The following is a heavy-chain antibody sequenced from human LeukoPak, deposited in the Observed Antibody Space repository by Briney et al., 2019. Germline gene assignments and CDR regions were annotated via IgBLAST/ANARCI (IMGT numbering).Heavy chain of an antibody. J-gene: IGHJ4*02. Sequence: GGSLRLACAASGFTFSDYSMHWVRQTPGKGLEWVALIAYDGDNKYYADSVKGRFTISRDNSKNTLFLQMNSLRAEDTAVYYCARGGQYDNSGYYPIDYWGQGTLVTVSS. V-gene: IGHV3-30*04. CDR2: IAYDGDNK. CDR3: ARGGQYDNSGYYPIDY. D-gene: IGHD3-22*01. CDR1: GFTFSDYS.